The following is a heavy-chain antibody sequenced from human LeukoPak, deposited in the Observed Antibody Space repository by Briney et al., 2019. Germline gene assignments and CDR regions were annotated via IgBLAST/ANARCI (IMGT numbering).Heavy chain of an antibody. CDR2: IKEDGSEK. J-gene: IGHJ4*02. D-gene: IGHD6-19*01. V-gene: IGHV3-7*01. CDR3: ARDRAVAGLFDS. CDR1: GFTFSSYW. Sequence: GGSLRLSCAASGFTFSSYWMSWVRQTPGKGLEWVANIKEDGSEKHYVDSVKGRFTISRDNAKKSLYLQMNSLRVEDTAVYYCARDRAVAGLFDSWGPGTLVTVSS.